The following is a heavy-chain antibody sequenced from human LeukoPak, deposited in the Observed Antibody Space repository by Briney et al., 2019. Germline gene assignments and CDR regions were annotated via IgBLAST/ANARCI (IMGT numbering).Heavy chain of an antibody. D-gene: IGHD2-8*02. CDR3: ASYYTGIGGLR. V-gene: IGHV1-2*02. Sequence: GASVKVSCKASGYSLIGYHLHWVRQAPGQGLEWIGWINPDSGATKYAQKFQGRVTMTRDTSISTFFMELSGLTSDDTAVYYCASYYTGIGGLRWGQGTLVTVSS. J-gene: IGHJ4*02. CDR2: INPDSGAT. CDR1: GYSLIGYH.